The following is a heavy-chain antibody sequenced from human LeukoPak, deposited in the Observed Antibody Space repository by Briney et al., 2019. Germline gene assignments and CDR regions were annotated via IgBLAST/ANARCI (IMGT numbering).Heavy chain of an antibody. CDR3: ARITDYYGMDV. CDR1: GFSFSSYA. CDR2: IKQDGSEK. D-gene: IGHD3-10*01. V-gene: IGHV3-7*05. Sequence: GGSLRLSCAGSGFSFSSYAMSWVRQAPGKGLEWVANIKQDGSEKYYVDSVKGRFTISRDNAKNSLYLQMNSLRAEDTAVYYCARITDYYGMDVWGQGTTVTVSS. J-gene: IGHJ6*02.